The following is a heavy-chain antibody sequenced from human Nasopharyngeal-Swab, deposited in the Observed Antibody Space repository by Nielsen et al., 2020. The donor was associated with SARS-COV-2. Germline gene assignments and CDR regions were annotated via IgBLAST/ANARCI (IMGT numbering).Heavy chain of an antibody. V-gene: IGHV4-34*01. J-gene: IGHJ4*02. CDR3: ARWYYDFWSGYHSDIDY. D-gene: IGHD3-3*01. CDR2: INHSGST. Sequence: LRLSCAVYGGSFSVYYWSWIRQPPGKGLEWIGEINHSGSTNYNPSLKSRVTISVDTSKNQFSLKLSSVTAADTAVYYCARWYYDFWSGYHSDIDYWGQGTLVTVSS. CDR1: GGSFSVYY.